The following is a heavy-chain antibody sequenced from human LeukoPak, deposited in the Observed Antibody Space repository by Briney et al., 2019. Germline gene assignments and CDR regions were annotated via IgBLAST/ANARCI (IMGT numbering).Heavy chain of an antibody. Sequence: GGSRRLSCELSGFTSCDSAMSWVRQARGKRLKWISGISASGHYTSTADYLKGRFTSSRDNSKNTLYLQMNSLRAEDTGLYYCAQDGLWGDYYFYFYIHVWRKGTTVTVSS. J-gene: IGHJ6*03. CDR1: GFTSCDSA. CDR3: AQDGLWGDYYFYFYIHV. D-gene: IGHD2-21*01. CDR2: ISASGHYT. V-gene: IGHV3-23*01.